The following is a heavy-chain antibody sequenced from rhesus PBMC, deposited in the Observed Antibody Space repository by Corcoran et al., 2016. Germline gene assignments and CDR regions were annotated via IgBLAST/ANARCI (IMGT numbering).Heavy chain of an antibody. CDR1: GGSISDSYR. CDR3: AKPRGYSYSFAFDF. J-gene: IGHJ3*01. CDR2: IDVCSTST. V-gene: IGHV4S10*01. Sequence: QVQLQESGPGVVKPSETLSLTCAVSGGSISDSYRWSWIRQPPGKGLEWIGFIDVCSTSTNYNPSLKSRVTISKDTSKNQFSLKLSSGTAADTAVYYCAKPRGYSYSFAFDFWGQGLRVTVSS. D-gene: IGHD5-12*01.